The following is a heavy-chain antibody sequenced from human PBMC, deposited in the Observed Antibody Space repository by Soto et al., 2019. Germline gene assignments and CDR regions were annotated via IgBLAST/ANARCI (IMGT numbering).Heavy chain of an antibody. CDR1: GFTFSNAW. J-gene: IGHJ4*02. D-gene: IGHD3-10*01. V-gene: IGHV3-15*01. Sequence: EVQLVESAGGLVKPGGSLRLSCAASGFTFSNAWMSWVRQAPGKGLEWVGRIKSKTDGGTTDYAAPVKGSFTISRDDSKNTLYLQMKSLKTEYTAVYYCTTARRYYYGLGSYDALFHCFGYWGQGTLVAVCS. CDR3: TTARRYYYGLGSYDALFHCFGY. CDR2: IKSKTDGGTT.